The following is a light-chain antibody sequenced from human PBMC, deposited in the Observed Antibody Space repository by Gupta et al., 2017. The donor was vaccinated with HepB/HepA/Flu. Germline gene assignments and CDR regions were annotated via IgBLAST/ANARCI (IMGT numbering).Light chain of an antibody. V-gene: IGLV1-51*01. CDR1: SSNIGNNY. CDR3: GTWDSSLSVVV. CDR2: DNN. Sequence: QSVLTQPPSVSAAPGQKVTISSSGSSSNIGNNYVSWYQQLPGTAPKLLIYDNNKRPSGIPDRFSGSKSGTSATLGITGLQTEDEADYYCGTWDSSLSVVVFGGGTKLTVL. J-gene: IGLJ2*01.